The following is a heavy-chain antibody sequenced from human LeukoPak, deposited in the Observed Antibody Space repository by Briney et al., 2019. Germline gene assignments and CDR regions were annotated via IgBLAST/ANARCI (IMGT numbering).Heavy chain of an antibody. CDR2: IYPGDSDT. V-gene: IGHV5-51*01. J-gene: IGHJ6*02. CDR1: GYSFTSYW. Sequence: GESLKISCQGSGYSFTSYWIGWVRQMPGKGLEWMGIIYPGDSDTRYSPSFQGQVTISADKSISTAYLQWSSLKASDTAMYYCARHSHVDTAMVSYYCYGMDVWGQGTTVTVSS. D-gene: IGHD5-18*01. CDR3: ARHSHVDTAMVSYYCYGMDV.